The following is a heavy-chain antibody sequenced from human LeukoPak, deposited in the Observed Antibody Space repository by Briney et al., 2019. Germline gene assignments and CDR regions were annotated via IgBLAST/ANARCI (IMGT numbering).Heavy chain of an antibody. CDR3: AREADCSSTSCYGYYYGMDV. V-gene: IGHV7-4-1*02. D-gene: IGHD2-2*01. CDR2: INTNTGNP. Sequence: GASVKVSCKASGYTFTSYAMNWVRQAPGLGLEWMGWINTNTGNPTYAQGFTGRFVFSLDTSVSTAYLQISSLKAEDTAVYYCAREADCSSTSCYGYYYGMDVWGQGTTVTVSS. CDR1: GYTFTSYA. J-gene: IGHJ6*02.